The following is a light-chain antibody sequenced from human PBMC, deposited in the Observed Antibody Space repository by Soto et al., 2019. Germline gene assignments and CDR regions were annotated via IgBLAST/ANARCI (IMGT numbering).Light chain of an antibody. CDR2: DVS. J-gene: IGLJ3*02. Sequence: SSDVGGYNYVSWYQQHPGKAPKLMIYDVSKRPSGVPDRFSGSKSGNTASLTISGLQAEDEADYYCCSYAGSYXXXLGGGXKMTVL. CDR3: CSYAGSYXXX. CDR1: SSDVGGYNY. V-gene: IGLV2-11*01.